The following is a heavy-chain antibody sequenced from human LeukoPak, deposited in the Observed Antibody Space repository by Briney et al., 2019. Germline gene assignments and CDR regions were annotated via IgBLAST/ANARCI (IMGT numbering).Heavy chain of an antibody. V-gene: IGHV3-53*01. CDR1: GFTFSNYG. J-gene: IGHJ6*02. D-gene: IGHD5-12*01. Sequence: GGSLRLSCAASGFTFSNYGMHWVRQAPGKGLEWVSVIYSGGSTYYADSVKGRFTISRDNSKNTLYLQMNSLRAEDTAVYYCARGGYSGYAPNYGMDVWGQGTTVTVSS. CDR3: ARGGYSGYAPNYGMDV. CDR2: IYSGGST.